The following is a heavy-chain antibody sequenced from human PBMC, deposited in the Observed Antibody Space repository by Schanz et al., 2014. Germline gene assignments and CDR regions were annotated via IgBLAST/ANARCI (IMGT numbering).Heavy chain of an antibody. Sequence: QARLVQSGAEVKEPGASVKVSCKASGYSFATYGISWVRQAPGQGLEWMGWTSVSNGNTQYAQNLQDRVIMTTDTSTSTAYMELRSLRFEDTAVYFCTRESSGGYIPITIYNVDGWGQGTTVTVSS. CDR1: GYSFATYG. J-gene: IGHJ6*02. V-gene: IGHV1-18*01. CDR3: TRESSGGYIPITIYNVDG. CDR2: TSVSNGNT. D-gene: IGHD3-3*01.